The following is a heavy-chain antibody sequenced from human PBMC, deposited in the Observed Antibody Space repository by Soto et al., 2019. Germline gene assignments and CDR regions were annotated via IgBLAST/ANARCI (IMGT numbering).Heavy chain of an antibody. V-gene: IGHV3-15*01. D-gene: IGHD3-22*01. CDR1: GITFSKAW. CDR2: IKSKTDGGTT. J-gene: IGHJ4*02. CDR3: TTRLYYYNSSGYYYPDDY. Sequence: EVQLVESGGGLVKPGGSLRLSCVASGITFSKAWMSWVRQAPGMGLEWVGRIKSKTDGGTTDYATPVKGRFTISRDDSKNTLYLQMNSLKTEDTAVYFCTTRLYYYNSSGYYYPDDYWGQGTLVTVSS.